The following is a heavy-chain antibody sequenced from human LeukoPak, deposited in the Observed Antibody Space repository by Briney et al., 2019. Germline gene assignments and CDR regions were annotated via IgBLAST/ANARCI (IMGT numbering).Heavy chain of an antibody. CDR3: AGLVGRYSSGLYYYYFDY. CDR1: GDSINSLDL. J-gene: IGHJ4*02. Sequence: PSETLSLTCTVSGDSINSLDLWSWVRQPPGKGLEWIGEMYLSGTTHSNPSVKSRVTISIDKSKNQFLLNLSSVTAADTAVYYCAGLVGRYSSGLYYYYFDYWGQGTLVTVSS. V-gene: IGHV4-4*02. CDR2: MYLSGTT. D-gene: IGHD3-22*01.